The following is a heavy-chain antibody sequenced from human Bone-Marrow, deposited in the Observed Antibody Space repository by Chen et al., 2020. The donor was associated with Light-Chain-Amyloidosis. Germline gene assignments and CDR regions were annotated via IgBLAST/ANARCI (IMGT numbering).Heavy chain of an antibody. Sequence: QVQLVQSGAEVKRPGASVKVSCKVSGDTLTELSGHWGRQPPGKGLEWVGGSEHEDDKTLSPQEFQGRVPMTGDKSTDTAYMELCSLTSDDTAVYFCATRWDAFDIWGQGTLVTVSS. J-gene: IGHJ3*02. CDR3: ATRWDAFDI. D-gene: IGHD6-13*01. V-gene: IGHV1-24*01. CDR2: SEHEDDKT. CDR1: GDTLTELS.